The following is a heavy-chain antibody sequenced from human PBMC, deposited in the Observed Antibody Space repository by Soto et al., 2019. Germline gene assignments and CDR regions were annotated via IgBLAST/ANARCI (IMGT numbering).Heavy chain of an antibody. CDR3: ARDAGHQLLLGYFDS. CDR2: IKQVGSVT. Sequence: PGGSLRLSCTASGFTLRSHTMNWVRQAPGKGLEWVANIKQVGSVTYYGDSVKGRLTISRDNSKNTLFLQMNSLRPEDTAVYHCARDAGHQLLLGYFDSWGQGTLVTVSS. J-gene: IGHJ4*02. D-gene: IGHD3-22*01. V-gene: IGHV3-30-3*01. CDR1: GFTLRSHT.